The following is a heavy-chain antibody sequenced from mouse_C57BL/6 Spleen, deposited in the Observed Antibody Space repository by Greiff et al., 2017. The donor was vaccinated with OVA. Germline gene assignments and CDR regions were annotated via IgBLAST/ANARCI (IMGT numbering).Heavy chain of an antibody. D-gene: IGHD2-4*01. CDR2: INPYNGGT. CDR1: GYTFTDYY. V-gene: IGHV1-19*01. J-gene: IGHJ4*01. CDR3: ARSYDYDVGYYAMDY. Sequence: VQLQQSGPVLVKPGASVKMSCKASGYTFTDYYMNWVKQSHGKSLEWIGVINPYNGGTSYNQKFKGKATLTVDKSSSTAYMELNSLTSEDSAVYYCARSYDYDVGYYAMDYWGQGTSVTVSS.